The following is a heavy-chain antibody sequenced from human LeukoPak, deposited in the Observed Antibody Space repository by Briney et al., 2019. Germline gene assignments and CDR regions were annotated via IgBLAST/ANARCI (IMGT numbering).Heavy chain of an antibody. J-gene: IGHJ6*03. CDR1: GGTFSSYA. CDR3: ARDYDFTMDV. CDR2: IIPIFGTA. D-gene: IGHD3-3*01. V-gene: IGHV1-69*01. Sequence: ASVKVSCKASGGTFSSYAISWVRQAPGPGLEWMGGIIPIFGTANYAQKFQGRVTITADESTSTAYMELSSLRSEDTAVYYCARDYDFTMDVWGEGTTVTVSS.